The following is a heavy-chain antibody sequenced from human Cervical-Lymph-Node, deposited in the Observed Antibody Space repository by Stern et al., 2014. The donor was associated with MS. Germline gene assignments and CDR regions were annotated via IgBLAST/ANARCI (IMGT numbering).Heavy chain of an antibody. CDR1: GGTFSSYA. J-gene: IGHJ6*02. Sequence: QLVQSGAEVQKPGSSVQVSCKASGGTFSSYAISWVRQASGPGLERMGGIIPIFGTANYAQKFQGRVTITADESTSTAYMELSSLRSEDTAVYYCAVAAGTYYYYGMDVWGQGTTVTVSS. D-gene: IGHD6-13*01. CDR3: AVAAGTYYYYGMDV. V-gene: IGHV1-69*01. CDR2: IIPIFGTA.